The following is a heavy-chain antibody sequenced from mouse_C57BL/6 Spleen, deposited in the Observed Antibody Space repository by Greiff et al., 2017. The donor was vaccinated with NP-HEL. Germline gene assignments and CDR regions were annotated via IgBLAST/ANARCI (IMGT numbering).Heavy chain of an antibody. V-gene: IGHV1-59*01. J-gene: IGHJ2*01. CDR3: ARSEVYDGYFFDY. D-gene: IGHD2-3*01. CDR1: GYTFTSYW. Sequence: VQLQQPGAELVRPWTSVKLSCKASGYTFTSYWMHWVKQRPGQGLEWIGVIDPSDSYTNYNQKFKGKATLTVDTSSSTAYMQLSSLTSEDSAVYYCARSEVYDGYFFDYWGQGTTLTVSS. CDR2: IDPSDSYT.